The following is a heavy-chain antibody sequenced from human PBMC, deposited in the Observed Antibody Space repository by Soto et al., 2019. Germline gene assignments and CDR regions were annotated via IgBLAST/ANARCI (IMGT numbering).Heavy chain of an antibody. CDR3: ARGVENIVVVLDVLGYYGMDV. J-gene: IGHJ6*02. CDR2: INAGNGNT. Sequence: ASPKVSCKASGYSFTSYAIYWVRQAPGHRLEWMGWINAGNGNTKYSQKLQGRVTFTGDTSASTAHMELSSLRSEDTAVYFCARGVENIVVVLDVLGYYGMDVWG. D-gene: IGHD2-2*01. CDR1: GYSFTSYA. V-gene: IGHV1-3*01.